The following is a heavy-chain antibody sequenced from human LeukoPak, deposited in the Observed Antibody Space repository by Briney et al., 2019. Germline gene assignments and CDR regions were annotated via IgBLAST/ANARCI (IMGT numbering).Heavy chain of an antibody. V-gene: IGHV3-64*01. CDR2: ISSNGHST. CDR3: ARWGYCSGDSCADPESWIDP. CDR1: GFSFGNYA. Sequence: GGSLRLSCVASGFSFGNYAMHWIRQAPGKGLEYVSAISSNGHSTYYANSVKGRFTISRDNSKNTVYLQMGSLRAEDMAVYYCARWGYCSGDSCADPESWIDPWGQGTLVTVSS. J-gene: IGHJ5*02. D-gene: IGHD2-15*01.